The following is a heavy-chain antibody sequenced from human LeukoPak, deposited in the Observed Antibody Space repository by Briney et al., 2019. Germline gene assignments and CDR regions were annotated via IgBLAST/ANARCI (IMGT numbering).Heavy chain of an antibody. CDR3: ARDYGSASSYYYGMDV. Sequence: GGSLRLSCTASGLSFSSYAMSWVRHAPGKGLEWVSGIRDTGASTYYADSAKGRFAISRDNPKNTLYLQMNSLRAEDTAVYYCARDYGSASSYYYGMDVRGQGTTVTVCS. V-gene: IGHV3-23*01. CDR1: GLSFSSYA. D-gene: IGHD3-10*01. J-gene: IGHJ6*02. CDR2: IRDTGAST.